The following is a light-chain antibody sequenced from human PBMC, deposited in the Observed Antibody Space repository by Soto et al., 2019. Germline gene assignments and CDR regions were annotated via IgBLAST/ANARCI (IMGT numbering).Light chain of an antibody. CDR3: QQRSNWPLT. V-gene: IGKV3-11*01. CDR2: DAS. Sequence: EIGLTQSPATLSLSHGERATLSCGASQSVSSYLAWYQQKPGQAPRLLIYDASNRATGIPARFSGSGSGTDFTLTISSLEPEDFAVYYCQQRSNWPLTFGGGTKVDIK. J-gene: IGKJ4*01. CDR1: QSVSSY.